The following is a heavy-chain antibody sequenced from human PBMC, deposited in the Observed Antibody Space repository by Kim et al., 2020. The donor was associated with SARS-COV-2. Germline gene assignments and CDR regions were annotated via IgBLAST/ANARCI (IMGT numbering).Heavy chain of an antibody. V-gene: IGHV4-59*01. CDR2: IHYSGST. CDR3: ARTPRTYDNSGYPAGAGWFDP. D-gene: IGHD3-22*01. CDR1: GGSISSYY. J-gene: IGHJ5*02. Sequence: SETLSLTCSVSGGSISSYYWSWIRQPPGKGLEWIGYIHYSGSTNYNPSLKSRVTISVDTSKNQFSLKLSSVTAADTAVYYCARTPRTYDNSGYPAGAGWFDPGAREPWSPSPQ.